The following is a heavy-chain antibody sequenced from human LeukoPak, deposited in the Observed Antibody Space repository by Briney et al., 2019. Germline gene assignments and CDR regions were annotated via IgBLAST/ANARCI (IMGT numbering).Heavy chain of an antibody. J-gene: IGHJ3*02. CDR2: ISYDGNYR. CDR3: ARPAPPGGIVYGFHI. V-gene: IGHV3-30*03. CDR1: GFILSTYA. Sequence: GGSLRLSCAASGFILSTYAMHWVRQAPGKGLEWVAIISYDGNYRNYADSVKGRFTISRDNSKNTLHPQMNSLGAEDTAVYYCARPAPPGGIVYGFHIWGQGTMVTVSS. D-gene: IGHD3-16*02.